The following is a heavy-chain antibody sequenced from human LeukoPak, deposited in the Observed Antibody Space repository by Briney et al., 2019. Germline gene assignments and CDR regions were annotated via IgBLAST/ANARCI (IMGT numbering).Heavy chain of an antibody. CDR1: GFTFSSYW. CDR2: VKSEDDA. D-gene: IGHD2-21*02. Sequence: GGSLRLSCAASGFTFSSYWMHWVRQVPGKGLVWVSRVKSEDDASYADSVKGRFTISRDNAKNTLCLQMNSLRADDTAVYYCARGGDNFDYWGQGTLVTVSS. J-gene: IGHJ4*02. V-gene: IGHV3-74*01. CDR3: ARGGDNFDY.